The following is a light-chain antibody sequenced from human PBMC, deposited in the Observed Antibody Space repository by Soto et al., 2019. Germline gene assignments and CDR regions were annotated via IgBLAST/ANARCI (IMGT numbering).Light chain of an antibody. CDR2: TAS. J-gene: IGKJ1*01. CDR1: QSIGTW. Sequence: DIQMTQSPSTLSASVGDRVTITCRASQSIGTWLAWYQQQPGKAPKLLIYTASSLESGVPSRFSGSGSGTEFTLTINSLQPDDFATYFCQQYNSYSETFGQGTKVEL. V-gene: IGKV1-5*03. CDR3: QQYNSYSET.